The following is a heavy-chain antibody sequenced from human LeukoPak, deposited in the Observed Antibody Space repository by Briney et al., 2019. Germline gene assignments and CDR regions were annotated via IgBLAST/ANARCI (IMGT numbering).Heavy chain of an antibody. CDR3: ARQLAVSSINSDY. J-gene: IGHJ4*02. V-gene: IGHV5-51*01. D-gene: IGHD2-8*02. CDR1: GYSFTSYW. CDR2: IYPGDSDT. Sequence: GESLKISCKGSGYSFTSYWIGWVRQMPGKGLEWMGIIYPGDSDTRYSPSFQGQVTISADKSISTAYLQWSSLKALDTAMYYCARQLAVSSINSDYWGQGTLVTVSS.